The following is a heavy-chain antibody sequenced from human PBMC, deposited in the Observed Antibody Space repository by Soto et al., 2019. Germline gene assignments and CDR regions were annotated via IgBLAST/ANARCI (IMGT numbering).Heavy chain of an antibody. J-gene: IGHJ6*02. CDR3: AKRRDGYYYYGMDV. CDR1: GFTFSSYG. V-gene: IGHV3-30*18. Sequence: QVQLVESGGGVVQPGRSLRLSCAASGFTFSSYGMHWVRQAPGKGLEWVAVISYDGSNKYYADSVKGRFTISRDNSKNTLYLQMNSLRAEDTAVYYCAKRRDGYYYYGMDVWGQGTTVTGSS. CDR2: ISYDGSNK.